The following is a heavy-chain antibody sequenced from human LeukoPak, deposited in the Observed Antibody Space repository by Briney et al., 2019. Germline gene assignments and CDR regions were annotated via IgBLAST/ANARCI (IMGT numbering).Heavy chain of an antibody. CDR2: ISNSGDIK. CDR3: ARVRSIVGAPYAFDI. Sequence: PGGSLRLSCAVSGFTFTDYYMSWVRQAPGKGLEWVSYISNSGDIKYYADSVKGRFAISRDNAKNSLYLQMNSLRAEDTAVYYCARVRSIVGAPYAFDIWGQGTMVTVSS. D-gene: IGHD1-26*01. J-gene: IGHJ3*02. CDR1: GFTFTDYY. V-gene: IGHV3-11*04.